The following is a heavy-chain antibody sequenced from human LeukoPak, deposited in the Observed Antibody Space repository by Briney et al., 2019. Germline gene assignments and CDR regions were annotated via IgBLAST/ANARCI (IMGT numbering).Heavy chain of an antibody. J-gene: IGHJ4*02. V-gene: IGHV3-30*18. Sequence: PGGSLRLSCAASGFTFSSYSMNWVRQAPGKGLEWVAVISYDGSNKYYADSVKGRFTISRDNSKNTLYLQMNSLRAEDTAVYYCAKDGIVGAIDYWGQGTLVTVSS. CDR1: GFTFSSYS. CDR3: AKDGIVGAIDY. CDR2: ISYDGSNK. D-gene: IGHD1-26*01.